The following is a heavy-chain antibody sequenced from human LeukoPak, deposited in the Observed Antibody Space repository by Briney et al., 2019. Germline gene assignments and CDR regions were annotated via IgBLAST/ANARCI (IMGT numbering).Heavy chain of an antibody. CDR3: ARYSSGWSRAAYFDY. CDR1: GFTFSDYY. Sequence: GGSLRLSCAASGFTFSDYYMGWIRQAPGKGLEWVSYISSSSSYTNYADSVKGRFTISRDNAKNSLYLQMNSLRAEDTAVYYCARYSSGWSRAAYFDYWGQGTLVTVSS. D-gene: IGHD6-19*01. CDR2: ISSSSSYT. J-gene: IGHJ4*02. V-gene: IGHV3-11*06.